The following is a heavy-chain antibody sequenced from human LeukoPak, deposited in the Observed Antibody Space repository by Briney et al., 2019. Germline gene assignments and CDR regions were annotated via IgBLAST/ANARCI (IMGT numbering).Heavy chain of an antibody. Sequence: SETLSLTCTVSGGSISSYYWSWIRQPPGKGLEWIWYIYYSGSTNYNPSLKSRVTISVDTSKNQFSLKLSSVTAADTAVYYCARDGGYSYGIGTGFDPWGQGTLVTVSS. J-gene: IGHJ5*02. D-gene: IGHD5-18*01. V-gene: IGHV4-59*01. CDR2: IYYSGST. CDR3: ARDGGYSYGIGTGFDP. CDR1: GGSISSYY.